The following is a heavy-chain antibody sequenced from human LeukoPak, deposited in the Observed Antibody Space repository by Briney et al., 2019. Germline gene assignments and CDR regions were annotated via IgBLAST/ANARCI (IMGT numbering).Heavy chain of an antibody. CDR3: AKDRLLNCRGDCYIFDY. D-gene: IGHD2-21*02. CDR1: GFMFSNYN. CDR2: ISGSGDST. Sequence: GGSLRLSCAASGFMFSNYNMNWVRQTPGKGLEWVSSISGSGDSTFYADSVKGRFSISRDNSKNTLYLQVNGLRTEDTAVYYCAKDRLLNCRGDCYIFDYWGQGTVVTVSS. J-gene: IGHJ4*02. V-gene: IGHV3-23*01.